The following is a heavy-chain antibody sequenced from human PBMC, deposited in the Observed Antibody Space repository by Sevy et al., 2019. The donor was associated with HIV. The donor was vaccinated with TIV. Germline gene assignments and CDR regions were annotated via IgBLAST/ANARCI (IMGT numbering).Heavy chain of an antibody. CDR1: GFTFSSYS. Sequence: GGSLRLSCAASGFTFSSYSMNWVRQAPGKGLEWVSSISSSSSYIYYADSVKGRFTISRDNAKNSLYLQMNSLRAEDTAVYYWARDSLPPRYCSGGSCYPISGYYMDVWGKGTTVTVSS. CDR2: ISSSSSYI. D-gene: IGHD2-15*01. V-gene: IGHV3-21*01. J-gene: IGHJ6*03. CDR3: ARDSLPPRYCSGGSCYPISGYYMDV.